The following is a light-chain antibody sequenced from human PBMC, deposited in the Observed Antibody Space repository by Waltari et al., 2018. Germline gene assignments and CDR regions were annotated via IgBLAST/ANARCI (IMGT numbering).Light chain of an antibody. CDR2: DAS. Sequence: EVVMTQSPDTLSRSPGGRATLSCRASQSTPTTLAWYQQRRCEAPRLLIFDASTRATSSSGRFSGSGSGREFTLTISSLQSDDSAVYYCQQYNRWPPITFGQGTRLEIK. CDR1: QSTPTT. V-gene: IGKV3-15*01. J-gene: IGKJ5*01. CDR3: QQYNRWPPIT.